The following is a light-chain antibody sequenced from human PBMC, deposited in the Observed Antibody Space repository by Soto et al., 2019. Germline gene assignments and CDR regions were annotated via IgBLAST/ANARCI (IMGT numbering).Light chain of an antibody. J-gene: IGKJ1*01. CDR3: QQYGTSPRT. CDR2: ETS. V-gene: IGKV3-20*01. Sequence: EIVLTQSPCTLSFSPLERSTLSCRASQSFSSSYLAWYQQKPGQAPRLLIYETSSRATGIPDRFSGSGSQTDFTLTISRLEPEDFAVYYCQQYGTSPRTFGQGTKVDIK. CDR1: QSFSSSY.